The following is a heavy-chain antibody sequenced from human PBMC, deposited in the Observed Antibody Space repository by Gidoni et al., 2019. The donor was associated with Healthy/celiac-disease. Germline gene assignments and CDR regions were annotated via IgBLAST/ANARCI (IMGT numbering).Heavy chain of an antibody. J-gene: IGHJ4*02. CDR3: ARDYYVWGSYLIFDY. CDR2: ISYDGSNK. D-gene: IGHD3-16*02. CDR1: GFTFSSYA. V-gene: IGHV3-30*04. Sequence: QVQLVESGGGVVQPGRSLRLSCAASGFTFSSYAMHWVRQAPGKGLEWVAVISYDGSNKYYADSVKGRFTISRDNSKNTLYLQMNSLRAEDTAVYYCARDYYVWGSYLIFDYWGQGTLVTVSS.